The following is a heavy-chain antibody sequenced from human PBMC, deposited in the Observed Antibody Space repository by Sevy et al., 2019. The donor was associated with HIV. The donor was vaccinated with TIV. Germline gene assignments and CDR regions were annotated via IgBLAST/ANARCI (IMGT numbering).Heavy chain of an antibody. Sequence: ASVKGSCKTSGYTFTGYYIHWVRQAPGQGLEWMGWISPDSGGTGYAQKFQGRVTMTRDTSINTAYLELSRMTSGDTAVYFCGKSAHGTGASDFDSWGQGTLVTVSS. CDR2: ISPDSGGT. CDR3: GKSAHGTGASDFDS. CDR1: GYTFTGYY. D-gene: IGHD1-1*01. V-gene: IGHV1-2*02. J-gene: IGHJ4*02.